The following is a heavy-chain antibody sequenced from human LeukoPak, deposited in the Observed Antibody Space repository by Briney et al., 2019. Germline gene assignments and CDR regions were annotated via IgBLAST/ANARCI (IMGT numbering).Heavy chain of an antibody. CDR1: GFTFSRNA. V-gene: IGHV3-30*18. CDR3: AKAGGPRGMATINADY. D-gene: IGHD5-24*01. Sequence: AGGSLRLSCAASGFTFSRNAMHWVRQAPGKGLECLALISYDGSTKSYADSVKGRFTISRDNSKNTLNLQMISLRVEDTAVYYCAKAGGPRGMATINADYWGQGTLVTVSS. CDR2: ISYDGSTK. J-gene: IGHJ4*02.